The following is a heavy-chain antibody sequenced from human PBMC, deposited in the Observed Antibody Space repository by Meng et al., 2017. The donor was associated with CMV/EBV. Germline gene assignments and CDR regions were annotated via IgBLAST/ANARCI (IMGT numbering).Heavy chain of an antibody. D-gene: IGHD2-2*02. CDR2: IIPIFGTA. CDR3: ARAHYAPGYCSSTSCYNRWGMDV. Sequence: SVKVSCKASGGTFSSYAISWVRQAPGQGLEWMGGIIPIFGTANYAQKFQGRVTITTDVSTSTAYMELSSLRSEDTAVYYCARAHYAPGYCSSTSCYNRWGMDVWGQGTTVTVSS. V-gene: IGHV1-69*05. CDR1: GGTFSSYA. J-gene: IGHJ6*02.